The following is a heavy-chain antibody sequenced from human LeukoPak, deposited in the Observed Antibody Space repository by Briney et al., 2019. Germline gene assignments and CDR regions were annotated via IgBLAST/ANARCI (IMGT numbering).Heavy chain of an antibody. V-gene: IGHV1-18*01. CDR2: ISAYNGNT. CDR1: GYTFTSYV. Sequence: AAVNVSFKASGYTFTSYVSSLVRQAPGQGLEWMGWISAYNGNTNYAQKLQGRVTMTTDTYTSTASMEMRSLRSDDTAVYYCARDMRVGHTPGDYWGQGPLVTVSS. CDR3: ARDMRVGHTPGDY. D-gene: IGHD1-26*01. J-gene: IGHJ4*02.